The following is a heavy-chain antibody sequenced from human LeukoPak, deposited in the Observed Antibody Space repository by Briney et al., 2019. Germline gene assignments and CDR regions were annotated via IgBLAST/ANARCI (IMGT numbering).Heavy chain of an antibody. D-gene: IGHD6-13*01. CDR2: IYYTGST. V-gene: IGHV4-61*08. CDR3: ARDSLYSSTYYTPYDS. CDR1: GGSVSIGGYF. J-gene: IGHJ4*02. Sequence: SETLSLTCTVSGGSVSIGGYFWSWIRQPPGTGLEWIGYIYYTGSTNYNPSLKSRVIISVDTSRNQFSLSLNSVTAADTAVYYCARDSLYSSTYYTPYDSWGQGTLVTVSS.